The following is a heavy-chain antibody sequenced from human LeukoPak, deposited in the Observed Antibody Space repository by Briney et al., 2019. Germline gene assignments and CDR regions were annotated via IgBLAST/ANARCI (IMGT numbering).Heavy chain of an antibody. CDR2: IKQDGSEK. CDR1: GFTFGIYW. CDR3: ARGVRVAAAGTFHFDY. V-gene: IGHV3-7*05. D-gene: IGHD6-13*01. J-gene: IGHJ4*02. Sequence: GGSLRLSCAASGFTFGIYWMSWVRQAPGKGLEWVANIKQDGSEKFYVDSVKGRFTLSRDNAKNSLFLQMNSLRAEDTAVYYCARGVRVAAAGTFHFDYWGQGTLVTVSS.